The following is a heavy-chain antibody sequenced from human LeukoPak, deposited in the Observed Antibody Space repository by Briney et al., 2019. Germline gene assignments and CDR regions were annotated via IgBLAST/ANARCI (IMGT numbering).Heavy chain of an antibody. V-gene: IGHV4-34*01. CDR3: ARGRRLLWFGESSNWFDP. J-gene: IGHJ5*02. CDR2: INHSGST. D-gene: IGHD3-10*01. Sequence: SETLSLTCAVYGGSFSGYYWSCIRQPPGKGLEWIGEINHSGSTNYNPSLKSRVTISVDTSKNQFSLKLSSVTAADTAVYYCARGRRLLWFGESSNWFDPWGQGTLVTVSS. CDR1: GGSFSGYY.